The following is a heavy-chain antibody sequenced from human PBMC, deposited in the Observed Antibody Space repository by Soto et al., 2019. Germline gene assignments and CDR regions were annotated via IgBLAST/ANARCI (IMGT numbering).Heavy chain of an antibody. CDR2: INPNSGGT. J-gene: IGHJ4*02. Sequence: QVQLVQSGAEVKRPGASVKVSCKASGYIFTADYLYWVRQAPGQGLEWMGGINPNSGGTIYAQKFQGGVTMTRDTSISTAYLELSSLTSDDTAVYYCARDPIGGGAPYYFDYWGQGTLVTVSS. V-gene: IGHV1-2*02. D-gene: IGHD3-10*01. CDR1: GYIFTADY. CDR3: ARDPIGGGAPYYFDY.